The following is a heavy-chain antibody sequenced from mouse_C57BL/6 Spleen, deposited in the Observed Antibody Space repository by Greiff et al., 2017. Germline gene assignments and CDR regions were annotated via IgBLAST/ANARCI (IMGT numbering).Heavy chain of an antibody. V-gene: IGHV5-12*01. CDR3: ARDGSSSYAMDY. CDR2: ISNGGGST. J-gene: IGHJ4*01. D-gene: IGHD1-1*01. CDR1: GFTFSDYY. Sequence: VNVVESGGGLVQPGGSLKLSCAASGFTFSDYYMYWVRQTPEKRLEWVAYISNGGGSTYYPDTVKGRFTISRDNAKNTLYLQMSRLKSEDTAMYYCARDGSSSYAMDYWGQGTSVTVSS.